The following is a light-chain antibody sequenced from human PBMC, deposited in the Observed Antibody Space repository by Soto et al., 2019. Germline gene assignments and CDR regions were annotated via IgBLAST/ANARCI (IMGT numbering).Light chain of an antibody. CDR3: QQYDNLPLT. Sequence: DLPMTQSPSSLSASVGDRVTITCQASQAISNYLNWYQQKPGKAPKLLIYDASNLETGVPSRFSGSGSGTDFTFTISSLQPEDIATYYCQQYDNLPLTFGGGTKVEIK. CDR1: QAISNY. V-gene: IGKV1-33*01. J-gene: IGKJ4*01. CDR2: DAS.